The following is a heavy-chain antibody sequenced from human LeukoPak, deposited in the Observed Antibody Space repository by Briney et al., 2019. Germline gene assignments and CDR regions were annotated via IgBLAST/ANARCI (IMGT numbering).Heavy chain of an antibody. J-gene: IGHJ4*02. CDR3: ARGGANTGSY. V-gene: IGHV3-48*04. D-gene: IGHD4/OR15-4a*01. CDR1: GFTFSSYS. Sequence: GGSLRLSCAVSGFTFSSYSMNWVRQAPGKGLEWVSYISSSGSTIYYADSVKGRLTISRDNAKNSLYLQMNSLRAEDTAVYYCARGGANTGSYWGQGTLVTVSS. CDR2: ISSSGSTI.